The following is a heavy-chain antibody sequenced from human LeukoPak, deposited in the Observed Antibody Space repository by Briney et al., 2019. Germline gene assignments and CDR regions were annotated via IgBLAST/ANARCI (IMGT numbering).Heavy chain of an antibody. Sequence: PSETLSLTCTVSGGSISSYYWSWIRQPPGKGLEWIGYIYYSGSTNYNPFLKSRATISVDTSKNQFSLKLSSVTAADTAVYYCAREKAMGSWGQGTLVTVSS. CDR1: GGSISSYY. CDR2: IYYSGST. V-gene: IGHV4-59*01. CDR3: AREKAMGS. D-gene: IGHD5-18*01. J-gene: IGHJ5*02.